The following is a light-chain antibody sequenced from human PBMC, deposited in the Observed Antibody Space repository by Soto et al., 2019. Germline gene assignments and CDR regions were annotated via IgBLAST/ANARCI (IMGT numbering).Light chain of an antibody. CDR1: QSVSSSY. J-gene: IGKJ1*01. V-gene: IGKV3-20*01. CDR3: QQYGTSPWT. Sequence: EIVLTQSPGTLSLSPGERATLSCRASQSVSSSYFAWYQQKPGQPPRLLIYGASSRATGIPDRVSGSGSGTDFTLTISRLEPEDFAVYYGQQYGTSPWTFGQGTKVEIK. CDR2: GAS.